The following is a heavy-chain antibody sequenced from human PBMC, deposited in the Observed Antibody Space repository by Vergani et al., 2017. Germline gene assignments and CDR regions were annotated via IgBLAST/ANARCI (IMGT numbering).Heavy chain of an antibody. J-gene: IGHJ6*03. V-gene: IGHV4-34*01. CDR3: ARVNTETNGHLYYYYYMDV. CDR1: GGSFTSYH. Sequence: QVQLQQWGGGLLKPSETLSLTCVVNGGSFTSYHWTWIRQSPGEGLEWVGDIDHTGRPDYNPSLNGRLTMSVDKSRTQFSLTLNSVTATDTAIYFCARVNTETNGHLYYYYYMDVWGQGTAVTVS. D-gene: IGHD2-8*01. CDR2: IDHTGRP.